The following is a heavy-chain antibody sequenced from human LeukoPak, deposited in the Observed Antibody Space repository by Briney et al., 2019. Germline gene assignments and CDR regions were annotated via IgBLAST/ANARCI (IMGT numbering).Heavy chain of an antibody. CDR3: ARVLRYCSGGNCYSGGLGYMDV. D-gene: IGHD2-15*01. Sequence: QTGGSLRLSCAASGFTFSSYAMYWVRQAPGKGLEWVAVISYDGSDKFYADSVKGRFTISRDNAKNSLFLQMNSLRAEDTAVYYCARVLRYCSGGNCYSGGLGYMDVWGKGTTVTISS. CDR1: GFTFSSYA. V-gene: IGHV3-30*04. CDR2: ISYDGSDK. J-gene: IGHJ6*03.